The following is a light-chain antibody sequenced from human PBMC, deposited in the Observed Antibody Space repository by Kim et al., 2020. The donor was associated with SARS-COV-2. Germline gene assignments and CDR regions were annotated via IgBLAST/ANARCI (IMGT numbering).Light chain of an antibody. CDR2: AAS. Sequence: EIVMTQSPATLSVSPGGRATLSCRASQNINSNLVWYQQKPGQAPRLLIYAASTRATGIPARFSGSGSGTEFTLTISSLQSEDFAVYYCQQYNNWPRTFGQGTKVEIK. V-gene: IGKV3-15*01. J-gene: IGKJ1*01. CDR1: QNINSN. CDR3: QQYNNWPRT.